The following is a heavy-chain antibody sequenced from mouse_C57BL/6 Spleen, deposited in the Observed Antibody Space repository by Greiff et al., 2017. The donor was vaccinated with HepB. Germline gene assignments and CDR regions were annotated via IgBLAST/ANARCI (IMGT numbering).Heavy chain of an antibody. CDR3: AYYYGSSSAWFAY. V-gene: IGHV1-64*01. J-gene: IGHJ3*01. D-gene: IGHD1-1*01. CDR1: GYTFTSYW. Sequence: VQLQQSGAELVKPGASVKLSCKASGYTFTSYWMHWVKQRPGQGLEWIGMIHPNSGSTNYNEKFKSKATLTVDKSSSTAYMQLSSLTSEDSAVYYCAYYYGSSSAWFAYWGQGTLVTVSA. CDR2: IHPNSGST.